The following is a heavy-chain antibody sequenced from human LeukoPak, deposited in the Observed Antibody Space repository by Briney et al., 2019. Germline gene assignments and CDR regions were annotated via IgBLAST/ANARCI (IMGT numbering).Heavy chain of an antibody. V-gene: IGHV3-15*01. Sequence: GGSLRLSCAASGFTFSNAWMSWVRQAPGKGLEWVGRIKSKTDGGTTDYAAPVKGRFTISRDDSKNTLYLQMNSLRAEDTARYYCARNNGNYILDDWGQGTLVTVSP. D-gene: IGHD1-26*01. CDR2: IKSKTDGGTT. CDR3: ARNNGNYILDD. CDR1: GFTFSNAW. J-gene: IGHJ4*02.